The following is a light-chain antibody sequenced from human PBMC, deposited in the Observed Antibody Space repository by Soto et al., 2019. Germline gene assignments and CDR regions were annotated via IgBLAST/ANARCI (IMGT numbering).Light chain of an antibody. Sequence: QSALTHPPSASGSPGQSFTISCTGTSSDVGGYNYVSWYQQHPGKAPKLMIYEVSKRPSGVPDRFSGSKSGNTASLTVSGLQAEDEADYYCSSSAGSNNCAFGTGTKVTVL. V-gene: IGLV2-8*01. CDR1: SSDVGGYNY. CDR3: SSSAGSNNCA. J-gene: IGLJ1*01. CDR2: EVS.